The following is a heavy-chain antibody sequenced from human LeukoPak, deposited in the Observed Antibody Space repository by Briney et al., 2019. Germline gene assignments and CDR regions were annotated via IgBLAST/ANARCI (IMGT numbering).Heavy chain of an antibody. CDR3: ARPTRPYTHFGY. Sequence: SETLSLTCAVYGGSFSGYYWSWIRQPPGKGLEWIGEINHSGSTNYNPSLKSRVTISVDTSKNQFSLKLSSVTAADTAVYYCARPTRPYTHFGYWGQGTLSPSPQ. J-gene: IGHJ4*02. V-gene: IGHV4-34*01. CDR2: INHSGST. D-gene: IGHD3-10*01. CDR1: GGSFSGYY.